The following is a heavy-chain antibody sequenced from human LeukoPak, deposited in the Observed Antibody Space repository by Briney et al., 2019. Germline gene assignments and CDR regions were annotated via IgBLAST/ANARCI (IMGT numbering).Heavy chain of an antibody. CDR2: IYYSGST. CDR1: GGSINSGDYY. D-gene: IGHD6-6*01. V-gene: IGHV4-31*03. Sequence: SETLSLTCTVSGGSINSGDYYWSWIRQHPGKGLEWIGYIYYSGSTYYNPSLKSRVTISVDTSKNQFSLKLSSVTAADTAVYYCARGSSFLKFDYWGQGTLVTVSS. J-gene: IGHJ4*02. CDR3: ARGSSFLKFDY.